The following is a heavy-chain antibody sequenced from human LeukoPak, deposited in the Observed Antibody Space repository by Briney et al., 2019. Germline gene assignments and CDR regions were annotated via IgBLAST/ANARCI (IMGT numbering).Heavy chain of an antibody. Sequence: GASVKVSCRASGYTFTSYDINWVRQATGQGLEWMGWMNPNSGNTGYAQKFQGRVTITRNTSISTAYMELSSLRSEDTAVYYCARERGVTGGTDYWGQGTLVTVSS. J-gene: IGHJ4*02. V-gene: IGHV1-8*03. CDR3: ARERGVTGGTDY. CDR1: GYTFTSYD. CDR2: MNPNSGNT. D-gene: IGHD1-20*01.